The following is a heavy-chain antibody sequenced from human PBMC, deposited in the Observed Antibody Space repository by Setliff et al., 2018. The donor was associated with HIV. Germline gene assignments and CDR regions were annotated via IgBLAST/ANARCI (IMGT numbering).Heavy chain of an antibody. D-gene: IGHD3-10*01. CDR2: IYYSGST. CDR1: GGSISSSSYY. Sequence: PSETLSLTCTVSGGSISSSSYYWGWIRQPPGKGLEWIGSIYYSGSTYYNPSLKSRLTISVDTSKNQFSLKMSSVTAADTAVYYCARARGPEGYFDSWGQGTLVTVSS. V-gene: IGHV4-39*07. CDR3: ARARGPEGYFDS. J-gene: IGHJ4*02.